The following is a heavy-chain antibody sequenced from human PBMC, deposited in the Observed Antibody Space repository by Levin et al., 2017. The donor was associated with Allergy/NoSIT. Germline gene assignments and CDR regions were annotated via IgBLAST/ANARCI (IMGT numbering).Heavy chain of an antibody. CDR2: IKGDGSET. CDR1: GFKFANYW. CDR3: ARDVLIWLVQALDS. J-gene: IGHJ4*02. Sequence: PSGGSLRLSCTTSGFKFANYWMTWVRQAPGGGLEWVANIKGDGSETYYADSVKGRFTISRDNAENSLFLQMDSLRVEDTAVYYCARDVLIWLVQALDSWGQGALVSVSS. D-gene: IGHD6-19*01. V-gene: IGHV3-7*01.